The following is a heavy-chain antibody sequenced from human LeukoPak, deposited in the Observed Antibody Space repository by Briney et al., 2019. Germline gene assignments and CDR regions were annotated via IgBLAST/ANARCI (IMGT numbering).Heavy chain of an antibody. CDR2: IYYSGRT. Sequence: SETLSLTCTVSGGSISIYSWNCIRQPPGKGLEWIGYIYYSGRTNYIPSLKSRVTISVDTSKNQFSLNLSSVTAADTAVYYCARSSMSSAQRYAIDYWGQGTLVTVSS. CDR3: ARSSMSSAQRYAIDY. J-gene: IGHJ4*02. D-gene: IGHD2-2*01. CDR1: GGSISIYS. V-gene: IGHV4-59*01.